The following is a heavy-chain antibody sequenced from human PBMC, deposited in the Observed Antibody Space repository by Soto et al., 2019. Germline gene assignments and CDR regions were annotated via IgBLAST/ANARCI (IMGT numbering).Heavy chain of an antibody. CDR1: GFTFSSYS. CDR3: AREDEQQLVDY. CDR2: ISSSSSYI. J-gene: IGHJ4*02. V-gene: IGHV3-21*01. Sequence: GGSLILSCAASGFTFSSYSMNWVRQAPGKGLEWVSSISSSSSYIYYADSVKGRFTISRDNAKNSLYLQMNSLRAEDTAVHYCAREDEQQLVDYWGQGTLVTVSS. D-gene: IGHD6-13*01.